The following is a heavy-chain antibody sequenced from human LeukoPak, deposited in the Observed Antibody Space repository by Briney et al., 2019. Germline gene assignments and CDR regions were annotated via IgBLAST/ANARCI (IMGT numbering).Heavy chain of an antibody. CDR2: IIPIFGTA. J-gene: IGHJ6*04. CDR3: AKAYCSSTSCYRADV. V-gene: IGHV1-69*05. D-gene: IGHD2-2*01. CDR1: GGTFSSYA. Sequence: SVKVSCKASGGTFSSYAISWVRQAPGQGLEWMGGIIPIFGTANYAQKFQGRVTITTDESTSTAYMELSSLRSEDTAVYYCAKAYCSSTSCYRADVWGKGTTVTVSS.